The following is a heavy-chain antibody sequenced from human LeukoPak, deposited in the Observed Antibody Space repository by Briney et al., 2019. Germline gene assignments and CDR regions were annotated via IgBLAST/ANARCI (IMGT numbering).Heavy chain of an antibody. CDR2: IYYSGST. CDR3: ARKTGDYYDSSGYSFAFDI. CDR1: GGSFSGYY. V-gene: IGHV4-59*08. J-gene: IGHJ3*02. Sequence: SETLSLTCAVYGGSFSGYYWSWIRQPPGKGLEWIGYIYYSGSTNYNPSLKSRVTISVDTSKNQFSLKLSSVTAADTAVYYCARKTGDYYDSSGYSFAFDIWGQGTMVTVSS. D-gene: IGHD3-22*01.